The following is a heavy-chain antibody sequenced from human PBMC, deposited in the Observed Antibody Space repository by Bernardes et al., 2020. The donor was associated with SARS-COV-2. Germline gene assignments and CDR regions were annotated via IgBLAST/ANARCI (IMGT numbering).Heavy chain of an antibody. V-gene: IGHV3-23*01. CDR2: ISGSGEST. D-gene: IGHD6-13*01. CDR3: VKDRAVNILAAGSQNNYFDY. Sequence: GGSLRLSCAASGFIFSNYAMNWVRQAPGKGLEWVSSISGSGESTFYVDSVKGRFTISRDTSKNMLYLQMDSLRAEDTAVYYCVKDRAVNILAAGSQNNYFDYWGQGTLVTVSS. CDR1: GFIFSNYA. J-gene: IGHJ4*02.